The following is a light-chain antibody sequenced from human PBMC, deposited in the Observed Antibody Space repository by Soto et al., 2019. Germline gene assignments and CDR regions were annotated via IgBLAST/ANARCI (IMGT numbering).Light chain of an antibody. V-gene: IGLV2-23*01. CDR3: CSDAGSSTHVV. Sequence: QSALNQPASVSGSPGQSITISCTGTSSDVGSYNLVSWYQQHPGKAPKLMIYEDSKRPSGVSNRFSGSKSGNTASLTISGLQAEDEAYYYCCSDAGSSTHVVFGGGTKVTVL. CDR1: SSDVGSYNL. J-gene: IGLJ2*01. CDR2: EDS.